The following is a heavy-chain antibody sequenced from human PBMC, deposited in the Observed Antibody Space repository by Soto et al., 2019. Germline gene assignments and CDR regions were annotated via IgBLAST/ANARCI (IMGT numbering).Heavy chain of an antibody. CDR1: GFTFSNYG. CDR3: AKDRGTDC. Sequence: QVQLVESGGGVVQPGRSLRLSCAASGFTFSNYGMHWVRQAPGKGLEWVAVISYDGSNQYYADSVKGRFTISRDNSKNTLYLQMNSLRAEDTAVYYRAKDRGTDCWGQGTLVTVSS. J-gene: IGHJ4*02. V-gene: IGHV3-30*18. CDR2: ISYDGSNQ.